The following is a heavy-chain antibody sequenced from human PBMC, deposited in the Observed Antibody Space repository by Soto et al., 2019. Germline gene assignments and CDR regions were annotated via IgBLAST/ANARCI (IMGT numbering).Heavy chain of an antibody. CDR2: IYYSGST. D-gene: IGHD4-4*01. J-gene: IGHJ5*02. CDR1: GGSISSSGYY. Sequence: QVQLQESGPGLVKPSQTLSLTCTVSGGSISSSGYYWSWIRQHPVKGLEWIGYIYYSGSTYYNPSLKSRVTISVDTSKNQFSLKLSSVTAADTAVYYCARSTTVTTCWFDPWGQGTLVTVSS. V-gene: IGHV4-31*03. CDR3: ARSTTVTTCWFDP.